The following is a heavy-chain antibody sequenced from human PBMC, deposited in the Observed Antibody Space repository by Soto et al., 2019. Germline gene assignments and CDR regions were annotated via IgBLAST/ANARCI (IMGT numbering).Heavy chain of an antibody. CDR1: GLTFSSNA. CDR2: ISDSGGST. J-gene: IGHJ5*01. V-gene: IGHV3-23*01. D-gene: IGHD3-22*01. CDR3: AKDESRVVVPDNWFDS. Sequence: PXVSLRLSCAASGLTFSSNAMSWVRQAPGKGLEWVSGISDSGGSTYYADSVKGRFTISRDNSKNTLYLQMNSLRAEDTAVYYCAKDESRVVVPDNWFDSWGQGTLVTVSS.